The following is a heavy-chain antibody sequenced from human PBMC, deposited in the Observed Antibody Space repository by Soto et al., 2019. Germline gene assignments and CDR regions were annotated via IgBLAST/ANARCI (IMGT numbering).Heavy chain of an antibody. J-gene: IGHJ5*02. V-gene: IGHV1-46*03. CDR2: INPSGGST. CDR1: GYTFTTYY. Sequence: GASVKVSCKASGYTFTTYYIHWVRQAPGQGLEWMGIINPSGGSTTYAQKFQGRVTMTSDTSTSTVYMEVSSLRSEDTALYYCARGPNTNTWYPWFNPWGQGTLVTVSS. D-gene: IGHD6-13*01. CDR3: ARGPNTNTWYPWFNP.